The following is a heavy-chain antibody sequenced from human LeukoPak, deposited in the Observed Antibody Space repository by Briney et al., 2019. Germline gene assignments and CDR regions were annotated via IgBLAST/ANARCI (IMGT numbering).Heavy chain of an antibody. CDR3: ARAKGYYDSSGYPFDY. V-gene: IGHV3-21*01. J-gene: IGHJ4*02. CDR1: GFTFSSYS. D-gene: IGHD3-22*01. Sequence: GSLRLSCAASGFTFSSYSMNWVRQAPGKGLEWVSSISSSSSYIYYADSVKGRFTISRDNAKNSLYLQMNSLRAEDTAVYYCARAKGYYDSSGYPFDYWGQGTLVTVSS. CDR2: ISSSSSYI.